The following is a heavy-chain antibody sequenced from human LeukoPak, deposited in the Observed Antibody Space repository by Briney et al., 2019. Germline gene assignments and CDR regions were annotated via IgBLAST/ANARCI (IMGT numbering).Heavy chain of an antibody. CDR2: MYLSGTT. CDR1: GDSINSLDL. CDR3: ARSSDYQGSKRALGHY. V-gene: IGHV4-4*02. D-gene: IGHD3-10*01. J-gene: IGHJ4*02. Sequence: SGTLSLTCTVSGDSINSLDLWSWVRQPPGKGLEWIGEMYLSGTTHSNPSVKSRLTISADTSKNLFSLKLGSVAAADTAVYYCARSSDYQGSKRALGHYWGQGTLVTVSS.